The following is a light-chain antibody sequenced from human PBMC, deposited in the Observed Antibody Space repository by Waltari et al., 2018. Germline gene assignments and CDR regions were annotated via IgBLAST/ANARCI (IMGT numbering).Light chain of an antibody. CDR1: SLRSYF. CDR2: DKS. V-gene: IGLV3-19*01. Sequence: SSELTQDPTVSVAMGQTVRITCQGDSLRSYFASWYQQRPGQAPTLVIFDKSDRPSGVPDRFSVSSSDNIAVLTIPGAQAEDEASYYCHSRDASGVGGSFGGGTKLTVL. CDR3: HSRDASGVGGS. J-gene: IGLJ2*01.